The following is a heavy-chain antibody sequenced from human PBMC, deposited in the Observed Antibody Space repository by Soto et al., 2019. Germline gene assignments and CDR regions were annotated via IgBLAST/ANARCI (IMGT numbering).Heavy chain of an antibody. D-gene: IGHD3-3*02. CDR3: ASDRAGHFWFDP. Sequence: QVQLQESGPGLVKPSQTLSLTCTVSGGSISSGGYYWSWIRQHPGKGLEWIGYIYYSGSTYYNPSLKHRVTISVDTSKNRFYLQLCSVPAAATAVYYCASDRAGHFWFDPWGQGTLVTVSS. J-gene: IGHJ5*02. V-gene: IGHV4-31*03. CDR1: GGSISSGGYY. CDR2: IYYSGST.